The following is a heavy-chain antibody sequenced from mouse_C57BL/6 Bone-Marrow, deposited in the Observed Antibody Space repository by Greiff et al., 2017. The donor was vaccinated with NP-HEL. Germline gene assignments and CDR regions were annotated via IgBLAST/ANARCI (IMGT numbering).Heavy chain of an antibody. CDR3: ARKYYDYDGDYYAMDY. CDR2: IYPGDGDT. D-gene: IGHD2-4*01. Sequence: VQLQHSGPELVKPGASVKISCKASGYAFSSSWMNWVKQRPGKGLEWIGRIYPGDGDTNYNGKFKGKATLTADKSSSTAYMQLSSLTSEDSAVYFCARKYYDYDGDYYAMDYCGQGTSVTVSS. J-gene: IGHJ4*01. CDR1: GYAFSSSW. V-gene: IGHV1-82*01.